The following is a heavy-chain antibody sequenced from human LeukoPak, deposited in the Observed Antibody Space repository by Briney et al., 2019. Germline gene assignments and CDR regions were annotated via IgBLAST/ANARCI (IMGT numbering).Heavy chain of an antibody. Sequence: SETLSLTCTVSGGSISRSYWSWVRQPPGKGLEVIGYIYNRGITNYNPSLKSRVTISLDTSKSQFSLKLSSVTAADTAVYYCASAPIDNSGSYDSWGQGTLVTVSS. CDR2: IYNRGIT. J-gene: IGHJ4*02. D-gene: IGHD3-10*01. CDR1: GGSISRSY. V-gene: IGHV4-59*01. CDR3: ASAPIDNSGSYDS.